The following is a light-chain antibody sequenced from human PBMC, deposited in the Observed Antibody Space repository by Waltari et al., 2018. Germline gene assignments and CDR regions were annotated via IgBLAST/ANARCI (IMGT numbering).Light chain of an antibody. CDR2: WAS. J-gene: IGKJ5*01. CDR3: HHYYIPPLT. V-gene: IGKV4-1*01. Sequence: DIVLTQSPDSLAVPLGERATINCKSSQSLLSSFTSKTYIAWYPQKPGQPPKLLINWASARGSGVPERFSGSGSETDFTLTISSLQAEDVAVYYCHHYYIPPLTFGQGTRLEIK. CDR1: QSLLSSFTSKTY.